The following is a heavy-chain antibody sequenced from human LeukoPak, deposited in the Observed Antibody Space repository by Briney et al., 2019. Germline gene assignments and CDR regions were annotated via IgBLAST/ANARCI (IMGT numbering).Heavy chain of an antibody. J-gene: IGHJ4*02. Sequence: GRSLRLSCAASGFTFSSYGMHWVRQAPEKGLEWVSAVSVSGDISYYADSVKGRFTISRDNSKNTLYLQMNSLRAEDTALYYCAKRSRTVTTIDSWGRGTLVTVSS. CDR1: GFTFSSYG. CDR2: VSVSGDIS. CDR3: AKRSRTVTTIDS. V-gene: IGHV3-23*01. D-gene: IGHD4-11*01.